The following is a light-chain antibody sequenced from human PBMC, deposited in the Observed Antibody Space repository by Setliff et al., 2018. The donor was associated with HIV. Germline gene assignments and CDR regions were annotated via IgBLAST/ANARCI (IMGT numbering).Light chain of an antibody. J-gene: IGLJ1*01. CDR1: SSDVGGYNY. V-gene: IGLV2-14*01. CDR2: EVR. CDR3: SSFTTTTTLV. Sequence: QSVLTQPASVSGSPGQSITISCTGTSSDVGGYNYVSWYQQHPGKAPKLIIYEVRNRPSGVSNRFSGSKSGNTASLTISGLQAEDEADYYCSSFTTTTTLVFGTGTKVTVL.